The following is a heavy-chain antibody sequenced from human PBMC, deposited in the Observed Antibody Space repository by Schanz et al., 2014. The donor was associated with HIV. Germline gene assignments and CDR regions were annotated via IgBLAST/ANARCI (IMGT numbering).Heavy chain of an antibody. J-gene: IGHJ4*02. CDR2: ISSSGSTI. V-gene: IGHV3-48*04. CDR3: ASGNYYDSSGYYYPPRY. CDR1: GFTFSSYA. D-gene: IGHD3-22*01. Sequence: EVQLLESGGGLVQPGGSLRLSCAASGFTFSSYAMSWVRQAPGKGLEWVSYISSSGSTIYYADSVKGRFTISRDNAKNSLYLQMNSLRAEDTAVYYCASGNYYDSSGYYYPPRYWGQGTLVTVSS.